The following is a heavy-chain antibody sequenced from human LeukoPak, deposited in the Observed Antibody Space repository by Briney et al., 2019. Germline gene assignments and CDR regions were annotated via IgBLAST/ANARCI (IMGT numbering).Heavy chain of an antibody. D-gene: IGHD3-9*01. Sequence: GGSLRLSCAASGFTFSSHAMGWVRQAPGKGLEWVSTFSGAGNYIYYADSVKGRFTISRDNSKNTLYLQMSSLRAEDTAVYYCAKTGYDNSGGESRRTLGDHWGQGTLVTVSS. J-gene: IGHJ4*02. CDR2: FSGAGNYI. V-gene: IGHV3-23*01. CDR3: AKTGYDNSGGESRRTLGDH. CDR1: GFTFSSHA.